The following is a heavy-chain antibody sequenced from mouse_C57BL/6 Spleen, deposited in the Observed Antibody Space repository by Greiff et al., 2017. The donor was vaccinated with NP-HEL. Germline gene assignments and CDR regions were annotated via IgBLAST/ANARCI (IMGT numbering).Heavy chain of an antibody. J-gene: IGHJ2*01. Sequence: QVQLKQSGAELARPGASVKLSCKASGYTFTSYGISWVKQRTGQGLEWIGEIYPRSGNTYYNEKFKGKATLTADKSSSTAYMELRSLTSEDSAVYFCASLDYYGSEGDYWGQGTTLTVSS. V-gene: IGHV1-81*01. D-gene: IGHD1-1*01. CDR1: GYTFTSYG. CDR2: IYPRSGNT. CDR3: ASLDYYGSEGDY.